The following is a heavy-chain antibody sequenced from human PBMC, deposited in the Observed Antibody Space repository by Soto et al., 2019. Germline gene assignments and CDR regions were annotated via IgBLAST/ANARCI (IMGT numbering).Heavy chain of an antibody. V-gene: IGHV4-59*08. J-gene: IGHJ6*02. CDR3: ARHVPYCSDSSHCAYGLDV. Sequence: QVQLQESGPGLVRPSETLSLICTVSGGSISSYYWSWIRQPPGKGLEWIGYNYYSGTTSYNPSLKSRVTISVDTSKNQFSLKLSSLTAADTAVYHCARHVPYCSDSSHCAYGLDVWGQGTTVTVSS. CDR2: NYYSGTT. D-gene: IGHD2-15*01. CDR1: GGSISSYY.